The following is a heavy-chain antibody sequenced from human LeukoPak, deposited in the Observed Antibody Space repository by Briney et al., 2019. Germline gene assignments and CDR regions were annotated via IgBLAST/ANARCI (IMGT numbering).Heavy chain of an antibody. V-gene: IGHV4-39*07. D-gene: IGHD5/OR15-5a*01. CDR2: IYYSGST. J-gene: IGHJ3*02. Sequence: SETLSLTCNVSGGSINSGSYYWGWIRQPPGEGLEWIGSIYYSGSTYYNPSLKSRVTISVDTSKNQFSLRLSSVTAADTAVYYCARLSTYSDAFDIWGQGTMVTVSS. CDR1: GGSINSGSYY. CDR3: ARLSTYSDAFDI.